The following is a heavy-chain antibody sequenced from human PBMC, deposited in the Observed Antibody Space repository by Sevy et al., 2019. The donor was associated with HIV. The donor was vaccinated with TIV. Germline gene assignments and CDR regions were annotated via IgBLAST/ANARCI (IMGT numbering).Heavy chain of an antibody. CDR1: GFSFSQYS. V-gene: IGHV3-48*02. Sequence: GGSLRLSCAASGFSFSQYSMNWVRQAPGKGLEWLSYISGTSGTIYYAASVKGRFTISRDNAKNSVYLQMNILRDEDTAVYYCARVVLYYDANYCDYWGQGALVTVSS. D-gene: IGHD3-22*01. J-gene: IGHJ4*02. CDR2: ISGTSGTI. CDR3: ARVVLYYDANYCDY.